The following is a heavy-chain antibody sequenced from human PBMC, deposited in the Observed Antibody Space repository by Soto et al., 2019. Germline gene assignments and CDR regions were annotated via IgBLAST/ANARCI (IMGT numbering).Heavy chain of an antibody. J-gene: IGHJ4*02. CDR3: AKILFCSDGSCYPAVVDY. CDR2: IWYDGSNK. Sequence: PGGSLRLSCAASGFTFSSYGMHWVRQAPGKGLEWVAVIWYDGSNKYYADSVKGRFTISRDNSKNTLFLQMNSLRAEDTAVYYCAKILFCSDGSCYPAVVDYWGQGTLVTVSS. V-gene: IGHV3-33*06. CDR1: GFTFSSYG. D-gene: IGHD2-15*01.